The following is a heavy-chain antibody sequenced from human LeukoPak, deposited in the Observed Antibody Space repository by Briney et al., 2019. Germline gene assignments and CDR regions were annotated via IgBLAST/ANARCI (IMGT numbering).Heavy chain of an antibody. CDR3: AREMDDSSSWIPHYYFDY. J-gene: IGHJ4*02. D-gene: IGHD6-13*01. CDR2: ISAYNGNT. Sequence: ASVKVSCKASGYTFTSYGISWVRQAPGQGLEWMGWISAYNGNTNYAQKLQGRVTMTTDTSTSTAYMELRSLRSDDTAVYYCAREMDDSSSWIPHYYFDYWGQGTLVTVSS. V-gene: IGHV1-18*01. CDR1: GYTFTSYG.